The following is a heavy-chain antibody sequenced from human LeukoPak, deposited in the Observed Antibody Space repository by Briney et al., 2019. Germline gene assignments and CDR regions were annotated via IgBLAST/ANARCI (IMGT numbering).Heavy chain of an antibody. V-gene: IGHV4-59*01. CDR3: ARDKGEYYDSSGYLDY. CDR1: GGSISSYY. Sequence: ASETLSLTCTVSGGSISSYYWSWIRQPPGKGLEWIGYIYYSGNTNCNPALKSRVTMSVDTSKNQFSLKLSSVTAADTAVYYCARDKGEYYDSSGYLDYWGQGTLVTVSS. CDR2: IYYSGNT. J-gene: IGHJ4*02. D-gene: IGHD3-22*01.